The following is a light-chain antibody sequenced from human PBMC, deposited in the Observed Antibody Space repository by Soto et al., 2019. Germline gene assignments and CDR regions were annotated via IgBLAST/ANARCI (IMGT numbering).Light chain of an antibody. CDR3: QSSDSSLSGSRVV. J-gene: IGLJ2*01. CDR1: SSNIGAGYD. V-gene: IGLV1-40*01. CDR2: GNN. Sequence: QLVLTQPPSVSGAPGQRVTISCTGSSSNIGAGYDVHWYQQFPGTAPKLLIHGNNNRPSGVPDRFSGSKSGSSASLAITGLQAEDEADYYCQSSDSSLSGSRVVFGGGTKVTVL.